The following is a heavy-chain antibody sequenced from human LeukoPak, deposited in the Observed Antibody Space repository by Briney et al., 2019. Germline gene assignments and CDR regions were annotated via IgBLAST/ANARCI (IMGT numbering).Heavy chain of an antibody. CDR3: ARAGGGNTAMDLDY. J-gene: IGHJ4*02. CDR1: GLSISTYY. D-gene: IGHD5-18*01. V-gene: IGHV4-59*01. Sequence: SETLSLTCTVSGLSISTYYWSWTRQSPGKGLEWIGYIFYSGRTSYNPSLKSRVTISIDTSTNQFSLILKSVTAADTAVYYCARAGGGNTAMDLDYWGQGTLVTVSS. CDR2: IFYSGRT.